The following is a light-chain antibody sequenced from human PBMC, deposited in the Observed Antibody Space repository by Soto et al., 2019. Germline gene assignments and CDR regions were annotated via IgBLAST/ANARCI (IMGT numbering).Light chain of an antibody. V-gene: IGLV1-40*01. CDR3: QSYDSSLYV. CDR2: GNS. J-gene: IGLJ1*01. CDR1: SSNIGAGYD. Sequence: QSVLTQPPSVSGAPGQRVTLSCTGSSSNIGAGYDVHWYQQLPGTAPKLLIYGNSNRPSGVPDRFSGSKSGTSASLAITGLQAEDEADYYCQSYDSSLYVFGTGTKLTVL.